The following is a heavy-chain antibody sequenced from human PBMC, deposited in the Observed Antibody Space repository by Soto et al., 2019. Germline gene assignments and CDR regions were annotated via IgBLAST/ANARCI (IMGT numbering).Heavy chain of an antibody. CDR3: AHRILRTVFGLVTTTAIYFDF. Sequence: QITLNESGPPVVKPAETLTLTCTFSGFSLTTSGVGVGWIRQSPGKAPEWLALIYWDDDKRYSASLKSRLTITKDTSQNQVVLTMASVDPADTATYFCAHRILRTVFGLVTTTAIYFDFWGQGTPVVVSS. J-gene: IGHJ4*02. V-gene: IGHV2-5*02. CDR1: GFSLTTSGVG. D-gene: IGHD3-3*01. CDR2: IYWDDDK.